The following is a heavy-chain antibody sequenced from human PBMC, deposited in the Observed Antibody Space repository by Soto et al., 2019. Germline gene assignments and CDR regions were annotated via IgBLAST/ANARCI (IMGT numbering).Heavy chain of an antibody. CDR1: GFTFSSYA. V-gene: IGHV3-23*01. CDR2: ISGSGGST. Sequence: PGVSLRLSCAASGFTFSSYAMSWVRQAPGKGLEWVSAISGSGGSTYYADSVKGRFTISRDNSKNTLYLQMNSLRAEDTAVYYCAKGTVVPAAMPANWFDPWGQRTLVTVSS. J-gene: IGHJ5*02. CDR3: AKGTVVPAAMPANWFDP. D-gene: IGHD2-2*01.